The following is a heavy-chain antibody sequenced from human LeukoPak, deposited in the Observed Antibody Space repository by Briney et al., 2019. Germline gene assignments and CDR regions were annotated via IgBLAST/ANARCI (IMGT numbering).Heavy chain of an antibody. CDR1: GGSISSSSYY. D-gene: IGHD3-10*01. Sequence: SETLSLTCTVSGGSISSSSYYWAWIRQPPGTGLEWIGSIYYSGSTYYNPSLKSRVTISVDTSKNQFSLKLSSVTAADTAVYYCARGPEDYYGSGSYYTWAIYYFDYWGQGTQVTVSS. V-gene: IGHV4-39*01. CDR3: ARGPEDYYGSGSYYTWAIYYFDY. CDR2: IYYSGST. J-gene: IGHJ4*02.